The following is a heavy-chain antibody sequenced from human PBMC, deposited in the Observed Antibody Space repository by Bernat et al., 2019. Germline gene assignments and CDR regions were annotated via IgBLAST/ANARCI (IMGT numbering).Heavy chain of an antibody. CDR2: ISGSGGST. V-gene: IGHV3-23*04. D-gene: IGHD3-10*01. CDR1: GFTFSDYY. J-gene: IGHJ4*02. Sequence: VQLVESGGGLVKPGGSLRLSCAASGFTFSDYYMSWIRQAPGKGLEWVSVISGSGGSTYYADYVKGRFTISRDNSKNTLNLQMNSLRAEDTAVYYCAKALGYGSGSYWTLIFDYWGQGTLVTVSS. CDR3: AKALGYGSGSYWTLIFDY.